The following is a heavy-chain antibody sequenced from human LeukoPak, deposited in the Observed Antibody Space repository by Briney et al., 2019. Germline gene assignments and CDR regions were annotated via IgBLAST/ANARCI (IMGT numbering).Heavy chain of an antibody. CDR3: ARERMYSGSGSTYPYYDY. D-gene: IGHD3-10*01. Sequence: GGSLRLSCAASGFTFSTYWMTWVRQSPGKGLEWVANIKPDGSEKYFVDSVKGRFTISRDNAKNALYLETNSLRAEDTAEYFCARERMYSGSGSTYPYYDYWGQGTLVTVSS. J-gene: IGHJ4*02. CDR1: GFTFSTYW. CDR2: IKPDGSEK. V-gene: IGHV3-7*01.